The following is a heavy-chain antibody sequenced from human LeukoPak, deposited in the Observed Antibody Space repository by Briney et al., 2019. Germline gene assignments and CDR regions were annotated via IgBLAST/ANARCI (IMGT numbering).Heavy chain of an antibody. D-gene: IGHD3-3*01. CDR2: INYSGST. V-gene: IGHV4-31*03. J-gene: IGHJ6*02. CDR1: GGSISSGGHY. CDR3: ARDEAIFGAGYYYGMDV. Sequence: SETLSLTCIVSGGSISSGGHYWSWIREHPGKGLEWIGYINYSGSTYYNPSPKSRVTISVDTSQNQFSLKLSSVTAADTAVYYCARDEAIFGAGYYYGMDVWGQGTTVTVSS.